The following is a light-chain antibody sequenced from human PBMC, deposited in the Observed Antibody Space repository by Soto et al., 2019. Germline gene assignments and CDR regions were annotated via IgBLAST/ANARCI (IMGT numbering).Light chain of an antibody. J-gene: IGKJ5*01. V-gene: IGKV3-15*01. CDR1: QSVSSN. CDR3: QQYNYWPT. Sequence: EIVMTQSPATLSVSPGERATLSCRAGQSVSSNLAWYQQKPGQAPRLLIYGAFTRATGIPARFSGSGSGTEFTLTISSLQSEDFAVYYCQQYNYWPTFGQGTRLEIK. CDR2: GAF.